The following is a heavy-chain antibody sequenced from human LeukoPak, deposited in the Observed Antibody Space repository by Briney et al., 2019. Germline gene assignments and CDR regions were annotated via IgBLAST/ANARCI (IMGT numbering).Heavy chain of an antibody. Sequence: PGGSLRLSCAASGFTFSSYAMHCVHQAPGKGLEWVAVISYDGSNKYYADSVKGRFTISRDNSKNTLYLQMNSLRAEDTAVYYCARDYRLERVMLVVVNGFDYWGQGTLVTVSS. V-gene: IGHV3-30*01. J-gene: IGHJ4*02. CDR1: GFTFSSYA. D-gene: IGHD3-22*01. CDR2: ISYDGSNK. CDR3: ARDYRLERVMLVVVNGFDY.